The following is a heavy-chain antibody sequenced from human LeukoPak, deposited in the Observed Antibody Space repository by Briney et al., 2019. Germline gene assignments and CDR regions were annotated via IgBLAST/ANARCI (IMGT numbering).Heavy chain of an antibody. CDR3: ASFVGGSYGGLGSYYFDY. Sequence: PSETLSLTCTVSGGSISGGSYYWSWIRQPAGKGLEWIGRIYTSGSTNYNPSLKSRVTISVDTSKNQFSLKLSSVTAADTAVYYCASFVGGSYGGLGSYYFDYWGQGTLVTVSS. CDR1: GGSISGGSYY. J-gene: IGHJ4*02. CDR2: IYTSGST. V-gene: IGHV4-61*02. D-gene: IGHD1-26*01.